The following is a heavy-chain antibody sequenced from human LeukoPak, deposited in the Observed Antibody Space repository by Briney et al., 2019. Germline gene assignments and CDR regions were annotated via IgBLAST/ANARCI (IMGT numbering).Heavy chain of an antibody. D-gene: IGHD2-2*01. CDR1: GFTFSSYG. CDR2: IRYDGSNK. Sequence: GGSLRLSCAASGFTFSSYGMHWVRQAPGKGLEWVAFIRYDGSNKYYADSVKGRFTLSRDNSKNTLYLQMNSLRAEDTAVYYCAKENCSSTSCYIDYWGQGTLVTVSS. J-gene: IGHJ4*02. CDR3: AKENCSSTSCYIDY. V-gene: IGHV3-30*02.